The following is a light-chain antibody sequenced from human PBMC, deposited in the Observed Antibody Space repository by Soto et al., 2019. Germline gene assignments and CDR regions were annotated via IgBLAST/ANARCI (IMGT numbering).Light chain of an antibody. J-gene: IGKJ5*01. CDR1: QGITNH. CDR2: AAS. V-gene: IGKV1-27*01. CDR3: QNYDSAPIT. Sequence: DIQRTQSTSSLSASVGNRVSVSCRASQGITNHLAWYQQKPGKAPKVLIYAASTLQPGVPSRFSGSGSGTDFTLSINSLQPDDFATYYCQNYDSAPITFGQGTRLEIK.